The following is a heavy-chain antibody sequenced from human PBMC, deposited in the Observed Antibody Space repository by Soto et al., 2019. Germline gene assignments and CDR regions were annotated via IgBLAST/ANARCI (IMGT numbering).Heavy chain of an antibody. CDR1: GYTFTSYA. CDR3: ARDYCSGGSCYYVY. Sequence: VASVKVSCKASGYTFTSYAMHWVRQAPGQRLEWMGWINAGNGNTKYSQKFQGRVTITRDTSASTAYMELSSLRSEDTAVYYCARDYCSGGSCYYVYWGQGTLVTVSS. V-gene: IGHV1-3*01. CDR2: INAGNGNT. D-gene: IGHD2-15*01. J-gene: IGHJ4*02.